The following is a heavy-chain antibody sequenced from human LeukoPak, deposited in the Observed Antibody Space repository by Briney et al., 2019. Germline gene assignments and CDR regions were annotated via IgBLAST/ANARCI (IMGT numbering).Heavy chain of an antibody. V-gene: IGHV3-23*01. CDR3: AKRDTMIVGFDY. Sequence: GGSLRLSCAASGFTFSTYWMHWVRQAPGKGLEWVSAITGSGGAPSYADSVKGRFTISRDNSKNTLYLQMNSLRAEDTAVYYCAKRDTMIVGFDYWGQGTLVTVSS. CDR2: ITGSGGAP. CDR1: GFTFSTYW. D-gene: IGHD3-22*01. J-gene: IGHJ4*02.